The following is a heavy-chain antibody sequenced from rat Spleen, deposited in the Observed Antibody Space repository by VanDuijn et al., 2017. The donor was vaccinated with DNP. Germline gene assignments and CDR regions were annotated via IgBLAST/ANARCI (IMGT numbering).Heavy chain of an antibody. Sequence: QVQLKESGPGLVQPSQTLSLTCTVSGFSVTSYGVSWVRQPPGKGLEWIAAISSGGNTFFNPLLTSRLSIRRDTSKSQVFLKMNSLQTEDTAIYFCTREEPRVLYYFSSLFDYWGQGVMVTVSS. CDR2: ISSGGNT. J-gene: IGHJ2*01. CDR3: TREEPRVLYYFSSLFDY. CDR1: GFSVTSYG. D-gene: IGHD1-2*01. V-gene: IGHV2S8*01.